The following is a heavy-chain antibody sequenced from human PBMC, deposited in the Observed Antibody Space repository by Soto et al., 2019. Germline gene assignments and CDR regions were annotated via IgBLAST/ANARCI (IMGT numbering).Heavy chain of an antibody. CDR3: PRHTVLAIVVVPADHPYYYYYVMDL. J-gene: IGHJ6*02. CDR2: IDPSDSYT. D-gene: IGHD2-2*01. Sequence: GESLKISCKGSGYSFTSYWISWVRQMPGKGLEWKGRIDPSDSYTNYSPSFQGHVTISADKSISTAYLQWSSLKASDTAMYDCPRHTVLAIVVVPADHPYYYYYVMDLWGQGTTVTVSS. CDR1: GYSFTSYW. V-gene: IGHV5-10-1*01.